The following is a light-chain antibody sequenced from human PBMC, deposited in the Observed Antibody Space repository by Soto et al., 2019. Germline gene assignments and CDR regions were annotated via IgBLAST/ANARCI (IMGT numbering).Light chain of an antibody. CDR2: EVS. CDR3: RSYTSSSPV. V-gene: IGLV2-14*01. Sequence: QSALTQPASVSGSPGQSITISCTGTSSDVGGYNYVSWYQQHPGKAPELMIYEVSNRPSGISNRFSGSRSGNTASLTISGLQAEDEADYYCRSYTSSSPVFGGGTKLTVL. CDR1: SSDVGGYNY. J-gene: IGLJ2*01.